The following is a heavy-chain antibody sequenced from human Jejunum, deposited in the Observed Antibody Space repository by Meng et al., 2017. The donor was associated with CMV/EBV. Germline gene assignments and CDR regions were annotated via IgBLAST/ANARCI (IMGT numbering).Heavy chain of an antibody. V-gene: IGHV3-53*01. D-gene: IGHD3-22*01. J-gene: IGHJ4*02. Sequence: AFTVSSNYVCWVRQSPEKGLGWVSVMYSSGDSYYADYVKGRFTITRDNAKNTLSLQMNNLRAEDTAVYYCAREGADYDSWGWGYWGQGTLVTVSS. CDR3: AREGADYDSWGWGY. CDR2: MYSSGDS. CDR1: AFTVSSNY.